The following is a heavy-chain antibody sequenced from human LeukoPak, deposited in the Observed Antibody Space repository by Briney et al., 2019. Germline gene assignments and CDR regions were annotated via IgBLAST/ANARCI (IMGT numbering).Heavy chain of an antibody. CDR3: ASSTGYDYVWGSYRPTPPSPFDY. CDR1: GGTFSSYA. D-gene: IGHD3-16*02. J-gene: IGHJ4*02. V-gene: IGHV1-69*05. CDR2: IIPIFGTA. Sequence: GASVKVSCKASGGTFSSYATSWVRQAPGQGLEWMGGIIPIFGTANYAQKFQGRVTITTDESTSTAYMELSSLRSEDTAVYYCASSTGYDYVWGSYRPTPPSPFDYWGQGTLVTVSS.